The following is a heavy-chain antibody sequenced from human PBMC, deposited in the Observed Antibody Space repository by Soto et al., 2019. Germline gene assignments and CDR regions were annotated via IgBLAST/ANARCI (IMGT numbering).Heavy chain of an antibody. J-gene: IGHJ4*02. CDR1: GGSFSGYY. Sequence: TSETLSLTCAVYGGSFSGYYWSWIRQPPGKGLEWIGEINHSGSTNYNPSLKSRVTISVDTSKNQFSLKLSSVTAADTAVYYCARLSSGWSGWGQGTLVTVSS. D-gene: IGHD6-19*01. V-gene: IGHV4-34*01. CDR2: INHSGST. CDR3: ARLSSGWSG.